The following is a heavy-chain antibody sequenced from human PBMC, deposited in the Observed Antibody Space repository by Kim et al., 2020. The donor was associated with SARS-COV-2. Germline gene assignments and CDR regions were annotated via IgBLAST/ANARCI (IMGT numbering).Heavy chain of an antibody. CDR1: GFTFSSYA. CDR3: AKDLYDYVWGSYRTVSYGMDV. J-gene: IGHJ6*02. D-gene: IGHD3-16*02. Sequence: GGSLRLSCAASGFTFSSYAMSWVRQAPGKGLEWVSAISGSGGRTYYADSVKGRFTISRDNFKNTLYLQMNSLRAEDTAVYYCAKDLYDYVWGSYRTVSYGMDVWGQGTTVTVSS. CDR2: ISGSGGRT. V-gene: IGHV3-23*01.